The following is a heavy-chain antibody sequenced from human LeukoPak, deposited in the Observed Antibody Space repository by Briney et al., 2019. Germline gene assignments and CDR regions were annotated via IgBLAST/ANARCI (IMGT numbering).Heavy chain of an antibody. J-gene: IGHJ5*02. V-gene: IGHV4-30-2*01. D-gene: IGHD3-10*01. CDR2: IYDRGPA. Sequence: SETLSLTCTISGYAIISGGFSWNWIRQPPGKGLEWIGCIYDRGPAHYNPSLKSRFTISVDRPKNQFFLNVTSLTAADTAVYYCARSRQASGLFSSWGQGTLVVVSS. CDR3: ARSRQASGLFSS. CDR1: GYAIISGGFS.